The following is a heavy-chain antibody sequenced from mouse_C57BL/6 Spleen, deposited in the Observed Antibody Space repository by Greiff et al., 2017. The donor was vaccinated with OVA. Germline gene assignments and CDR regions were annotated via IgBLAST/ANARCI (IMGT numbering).Heavy chain of an antibody. D-gene: IGHD2-3*01. J-gene: IGHJ2*01. Sequence: EVKLVESEGGLVQPGSSMKLSCTASGFTFSDYYMAWVRQVPEKGLEWVANINYDGSSTYYLDSLKSRFIISRDNAKNILYLQMSSLKSEDTATYYCARAGGGYYHFDYWGQGTTLTVSS. CDR1: GFTFSDYY. CDR2: INYDGSST. V-gene: IGHV5-16*01. CDR3: ARAGGGYYHFDY.